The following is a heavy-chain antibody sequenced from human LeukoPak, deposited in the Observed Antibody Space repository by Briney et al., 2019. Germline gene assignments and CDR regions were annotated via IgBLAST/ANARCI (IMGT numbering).Heavy chain of an antibody. V-gene: IGHV4-59*12. CDR1: GGSISSYY. CDR2: IYYSGST. CDR3: AKSLYGSGSYYNWFDP. D-gene: IGHD3-10*01. J-gene: IGHJ5*02. Sequence: SETLSLTCTVSGGSISSYYWSWIRQPPGKGLEWIGYIYYSGSTNYNPSLKSRVTISVDTSKNQFSLKLSSVTAADTAVYYCAKSLYGSGSYYNWFDPWGQGTLVTVSS.